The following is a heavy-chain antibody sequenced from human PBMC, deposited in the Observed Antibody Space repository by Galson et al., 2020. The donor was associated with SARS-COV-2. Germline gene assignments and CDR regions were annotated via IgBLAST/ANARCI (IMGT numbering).Heavy chain of an antibody. CDR1: GFTFEDYA. D-gene: IGHD3-22*01. V-gene: IGHV3-9*01. J-gene: IGHJ4*02. CDR3: AKTSDTSAYYSGFDY. Sequence: SLKISCEASGFTFEDYAMHWLRPAPGKGLPWVSGISWTSGSTDYAESVKGRFTISRDNAKNSLYLQMNSLRPDDTALYYCAKTSDTSAYYSGFDYWGQGTLVTVSS. CDR2: ISWTSGST.